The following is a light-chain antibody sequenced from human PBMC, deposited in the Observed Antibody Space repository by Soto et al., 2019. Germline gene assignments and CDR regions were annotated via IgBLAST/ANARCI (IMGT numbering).Light chain of an antibody. CDR2: EDN. J-gene: IGLJ1*01. V-gene: IGLV6-57*03. CDR3: QSYDSSILSV. Sequence: FMLTQPHSVSESPGKTVTISCTRSSGSIASNYVQWYQQRPGSAPTTVIYEDNQRPSGVPDRFSGSIDSSSNSASLTISGLKTEDEADYYCQSYDSSILSVFGTGTKVTVL. CDR1: SGSIASNY.